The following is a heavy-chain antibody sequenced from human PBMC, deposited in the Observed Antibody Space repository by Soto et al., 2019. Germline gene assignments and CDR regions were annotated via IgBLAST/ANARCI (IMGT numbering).Heavy chain of an antibody. CDR1: GYTFTGYY. CDR2: INPNSGGT. Sequence: ASVKVSCKASGYTFTGYYMHWVRQAPGQGLEWMGWINPNSGGTNYAQKFQGWVTMTRDTSISTAYMELGRLRSDDTAVYYCARDSSPPGPYYYYGMDVWGQGTTVTVSS. CDR3: ARDSSPPGPYYYYGMDV. V-gene: IGHV1-2*04. D-gene: IGHD6-13*01. J-gene: IGHJ6*02.